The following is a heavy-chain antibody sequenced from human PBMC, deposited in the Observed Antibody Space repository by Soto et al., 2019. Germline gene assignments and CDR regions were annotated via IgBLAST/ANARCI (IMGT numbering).Heavy chain of an antibody. V-gene: IGHV2-5*02. CDR2: IYWEDDK. CDR1: GFSLSTSGVG. D-gene: IGHD3-22*01. Sequence: QITLKESGPTLVKPTQTLTLTCTFSGFSLSTSGVGVGWIRQPPGKALEWLALIYWEDDKRYSPSLKSSLTTTTDTSKNQLVSTMTNMDPVDTATYYCAHSLIGYYYDSSGSTWFDPWGQGTLVTVSS. J-gene: IGHJ5*02. CDR3: AHSLIGYYYDSSGSTWFDP.